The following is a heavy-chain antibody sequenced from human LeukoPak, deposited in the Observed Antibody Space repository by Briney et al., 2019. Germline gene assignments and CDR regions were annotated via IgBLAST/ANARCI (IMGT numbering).Heavy chain of an antibody. J-gene: IGHJ4*02. D-gene: IGHD4-17*01. CDR2: FSRSSSAI. CDR3: ARGNYGDGFDY. V-gene: IGHV3-48*04. Sequence: PGGSLRHSCAASGFTFSSYSMNWVRQAPGKGLEWLSYFSRSSSAIYYADSVKGRFTISRDNAKSSLYLQMNSLRADDTAVYYCARGNYGDGFDYWGQGILVTVSS. CDR1: GFTFSSYS.